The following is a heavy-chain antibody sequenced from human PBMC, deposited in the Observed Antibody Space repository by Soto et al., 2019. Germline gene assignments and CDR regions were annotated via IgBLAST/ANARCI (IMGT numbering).Heavy chain of an antibody. J-gene: IGHJ4*02. V-gene: IGHV1-3*05. CDR2: INAGNGNT. D-gene: IGHD2-21*02. CDR3: ARSIVVVTALDY. Sequence: QVQLVQSGAEEKKPGASVKVSCKASGYTFTSYAMHWVRQAPGQRLEWMGWINAGNGNTKYSQKFQGSVPISRDXSASTAYMELSSLRSEDTAVYYCARSIVVVTALDYWGQGTLVTVSS. CDR1: GYTFTSYA.